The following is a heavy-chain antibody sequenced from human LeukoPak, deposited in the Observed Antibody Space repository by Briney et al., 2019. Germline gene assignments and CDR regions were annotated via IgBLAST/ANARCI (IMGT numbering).Heavy chain of an antibody. CDR2: ICYDGSNK. CDR3: ARDGRISYYDSSGPFDY. Sequence: GVSLRLSCAASGFTFSSYGMHWVRQAPGKGLEWVAVICYDGSNKYYADSVKGRFTISRDNSKNTLYLQMNSLRAEDTAVYYCARDGRISYYDSSGPFDYWGQGTLVTVSS. D-gene: IGHD3-22*01. CDR1: GFTFSSYG. V-gene: IGHV3-33*01. J-gene: IGHJ4*02.